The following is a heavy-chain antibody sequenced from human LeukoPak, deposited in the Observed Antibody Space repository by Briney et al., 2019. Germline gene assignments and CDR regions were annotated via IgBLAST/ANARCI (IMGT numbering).Heavy chain of an antibody. D-gene: IGHD3-10*01. CDR3: ARGWFGELYGYYYYYMDV. J-gene: IGHJ6*03. V-gene: IGHV1-2*06. CDR1: GYTFTGYY. Sequence: ASVKVSCKASGYTFTGYYMHWVRQAPGQGLEWMGRINPNSGGTNYAQKFQGRVTMTRDTSISTACMELSGLRSDDTAVYYCARGWFGELYGYYYYYMDVWGKGTTVTVSS. CDR2: INPNSGGT.